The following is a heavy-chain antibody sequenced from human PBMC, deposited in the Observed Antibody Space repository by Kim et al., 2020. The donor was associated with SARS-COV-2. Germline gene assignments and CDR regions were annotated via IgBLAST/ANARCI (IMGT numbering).Heavy chain of an antibody. CDR3: ASQVVDFLDY. D-gene: IGHD3-22*01. CDR2: ISSSSSYI. CDR1: GFTFSSYS. Sequence: GGSLRLSCAASGFTFSSYSMNWVRQAPGKGLEWVSSISSSSSYIYYADSVKGRFTISRDNAKNSLYLQMNSLRAEDTAVYYCASQVVDFLDYWGQGTLVTVSS. V-gene: IGHV3-21*01. J-gene: IGHJ4*02.